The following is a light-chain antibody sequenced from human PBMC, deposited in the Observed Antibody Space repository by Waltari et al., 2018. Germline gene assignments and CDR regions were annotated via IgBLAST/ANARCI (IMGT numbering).Light chain of an antibody. CDR1: QSLLYSDGKNY. CDR3: MQTLQTPLT. J-gene: IGKJ4*01. CDR2: LSS. Sequence: DIVMTQSPLSLPVTPGEPASISCRSSQSLLYSDGKNYLDWYLQKPGQSPQLLIYLSSDRAFGVPDRFSGSGSGTDFTLKISRVEAEDVGSYYCMQTLQTPLTFGGGTKVEIK. V-gene: IGKV2-28*01.